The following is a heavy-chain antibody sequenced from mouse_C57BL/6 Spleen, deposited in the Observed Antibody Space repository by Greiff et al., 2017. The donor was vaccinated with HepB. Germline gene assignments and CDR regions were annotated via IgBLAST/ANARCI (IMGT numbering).Heavy chain of an antibody. Sequence: EVQLQESGGGLVQPGGSLSLSCAASGFTFTDYYMSWVRQPPGKALEWLGFIRNKANGYTTEYSAYVKGRFTISRDNSQSILYLQMNALRAEYSASYYCTRYGGTGYFDYWGQGTTLTVSS. CDR1: GFTFTDYY. J-gene: IGHJ2*01. D-gene: IGHD3-3*01. CDR3: TRYGGTGYFDY. V-gene: IGHV7-3*01. CDR2: IRNKANGYTT.